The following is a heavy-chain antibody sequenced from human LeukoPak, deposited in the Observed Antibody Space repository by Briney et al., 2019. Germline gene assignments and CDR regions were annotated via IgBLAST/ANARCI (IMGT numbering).Heavy chain of an antibody. CDR3: ARHAVAATLNWFDP. CDR1: GYSFTSYW. D-gene: IGHD2-15*01. Sequence: KVSCKGSGYSFTSYWIGWVRQMPGKGLEWMGIIYPGGSDTRYIPSFQGQVTISADKSISTAYLQWSSLKASDTAMYYCARHAVAATLNWFDPWGQGTLVTVSS. V-gene: IGHV5-51*01. J-gene: IGHJ5*02. CDR2: IYPGGSDT.